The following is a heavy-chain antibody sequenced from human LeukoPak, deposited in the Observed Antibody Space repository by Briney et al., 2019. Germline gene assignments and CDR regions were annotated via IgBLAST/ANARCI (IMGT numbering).Heavy chain of an antibody. CDR2: ISSSSSTI. V-gene: IGHV3-48*04. J-gene: IGHJ4*02. Sequence: GGSLRLSCAASGFTFSSYSMSWVRQAPGKGLEWVSYISSSSSTIYYADSVKGRFTISRDNAKNSLYLQMNSLRAEDTAVYYCARGAVTIDYWGQGTLVTVSS. CDR3: ARGAVTIDY. D-gene: IGHD4-17*01. CDR1: GFTFSSYS.